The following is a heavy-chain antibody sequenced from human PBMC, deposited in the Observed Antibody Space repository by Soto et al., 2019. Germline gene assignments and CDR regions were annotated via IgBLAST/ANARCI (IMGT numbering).Heavy chain of an antibody. D-gene: IGHD2-2*01. V-gene: IGHV4-61*01. CDR1: GGSVSSGSYY. CDR2: IYYSGST. J-gene: IGHJ5*02. Sequence: SETLSLTCTVSGGSVSSGSYYWSWIRQPPGKGLEWIGYIYYSGSTNYNPSLKSRVTISVDTSKNQFSLKLSSVTAADTAVYYCARGGDCISTSCYYHWGQGTLVTVSS. CDR3: ARGGDCISTSCYYH.